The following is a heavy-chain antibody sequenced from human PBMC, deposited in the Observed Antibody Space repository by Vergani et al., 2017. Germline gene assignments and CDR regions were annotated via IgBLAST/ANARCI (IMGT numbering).Heavy chain of an antibody. CDR1: GFTFSNYG. CDR3: AREAGYDFWTSYGVDY. V-gene: IGHV3-30*02. CDR2: IRYDGSNT. J-gene: IGHJ4*02. Sequence: QVQLVESGGGVVQPGGSLRLSCGASGFTFSNYGMHWVRQAPGKGLEWVTFIRYDGSNTYYADSVKGRFTISRDNSKNTLYLQMNSLRAEDTAVYYCAREAGYDFWTSYGVDYWGQGTLVTVSS. D-gene: IGHD3-3*01.